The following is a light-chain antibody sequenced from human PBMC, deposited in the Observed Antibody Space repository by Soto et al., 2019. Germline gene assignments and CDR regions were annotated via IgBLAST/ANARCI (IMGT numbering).Light chain of an antibody. CDR2: KAS. V-gene: IGKV1-5*03. Sequence: DIQMTQAPSILSASVGDRVTVTCRASQIINTSVACYQQKPGKAPYLLIYKASTLEDGAPSRFSGTGSGTEFTLTIISVQPDDFATYYCQQYPSYPWTFGQGTKVDLK. J-gene: IGKJ1*01. CDR1: QIINTS. CDR3: QQYPSYPWT.